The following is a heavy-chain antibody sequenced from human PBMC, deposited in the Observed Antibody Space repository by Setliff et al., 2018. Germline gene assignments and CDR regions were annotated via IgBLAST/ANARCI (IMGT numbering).Heavy chain of an antibody. D-gene: IGHD3-10*01. CDR2: INHAGRT. J-gene: IGHJ4*02. CDR1: GGSFSGYV. Sequence: SETLSLTCAVYGGSFSGYVWTFIRQSPGKGLEWIGEINHAGRTSYNPSLGSRVSILVDTSKNQFSLKLTSATVADTAVYYCVRGLQAGSWEPYYFDSWGRGTLGTVSS. V-gene: IGHV4-34*01. CDR3: VRGLQAGSWEPYYFDS.